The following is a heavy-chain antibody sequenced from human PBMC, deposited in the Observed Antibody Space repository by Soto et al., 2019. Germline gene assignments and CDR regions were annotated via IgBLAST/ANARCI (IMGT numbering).Heavy chain of an antibody. D-gene: IGHD3-16*02. Sequence: PGGSLRLSCAASGFTFSSYAMHWVRQAPGKGLEWVAVISYDGSNKYYADSVKGRFTISRDNSKNTLYLQMNSLRAEDTAVYYCASNLLGDYVWGSYRYPPDYRGQGTPVTVSS. CDR2: ISYDGSNK. CDR3: ASNLLGDYVWGSYRYPPDY. J-gene: IGHJ4*02. V-gene: IGHV3-30-3*01. CDR1: GFTFSSYA.